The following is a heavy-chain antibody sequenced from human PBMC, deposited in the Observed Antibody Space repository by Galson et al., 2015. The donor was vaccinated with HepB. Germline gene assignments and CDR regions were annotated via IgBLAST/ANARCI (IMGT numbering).Heavy chain of an antibody. CDR1: GFTFSSYG. Sequence: SLRLSCAASGFTFSSYGMHWVRQAPGKGLEWVAVIWYDGSNKYYADSVKGRFTISRDNFKNTLYLQMNSLRAEDTAVYYCAKGPLTYYYDSSGYLSDAFDIWGQGTMVTVSS. CDR2: IWYDGSNK. CDR3: AKGPLTYYYDSSGYLSDAFDI. D-gene: IGHD3-22*01. V-gene: IGHV3-33*06. J-gene: IGHJ3*02.